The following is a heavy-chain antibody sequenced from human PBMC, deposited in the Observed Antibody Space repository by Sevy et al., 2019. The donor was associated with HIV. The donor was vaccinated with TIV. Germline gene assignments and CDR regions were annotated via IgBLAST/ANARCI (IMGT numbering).Heavy chain of an antibody. V-gene: IGHV3-23*01. J-gene: IGHJ4*02. CDR1: EFTFSSFA. D-gene: IGHD1-26*01. CDR2: INGRGGSA. Sequence: GGSLRLSCAASEFTFSSFARSWVRHIPGKGLEWVSTINGRGGSAYYADSVKGRFTLSRDNSNNTVFLQMNRLRDEDTAVYYCARPTPRIAPSSAAFFDYWGQGTLVTVSS. CDR3: ARPTPRIAPSSAAFFDY.